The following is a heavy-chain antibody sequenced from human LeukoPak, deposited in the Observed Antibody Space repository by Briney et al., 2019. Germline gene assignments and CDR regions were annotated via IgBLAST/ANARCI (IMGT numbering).Heavy chain of an antibody. CDR1: GYTFTNYH. D-gene: IGHD4-17*01. V-gene: IGHV1-8*03. CDR3: ARTTSLTASGYDY. J-gene: IGHJ4*02. CDR2: INPNTGDR. Sequence: ASLKVSCKASGYTFTNYHINWVRQAPGQGLEWMGWINPNTGDRGYAQKFQGRVSITSDTSISTAYMELGSPRSEDTAVYFCARTTSLTASGYDYWGQGTLVTVSS.